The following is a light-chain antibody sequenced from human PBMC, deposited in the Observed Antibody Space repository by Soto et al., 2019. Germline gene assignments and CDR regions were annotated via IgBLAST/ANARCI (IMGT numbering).Light chain of an antibody. CDR2: DAS. Sequence: EIVMTQSPATLSVSPGERATLSCRASQSVRTSIAWYQHKPGQAPRLLIYDASSRATGIPDRFSGGGSRTDFTLTISRLEPEDFAVYYCQQFSSYPLTFGGGTRWIS. CDR1: QSVRTS. J-gene: IGKJ4*01. CDR3: QQFSSYPLT. V-gene: IGKV3-20*01.